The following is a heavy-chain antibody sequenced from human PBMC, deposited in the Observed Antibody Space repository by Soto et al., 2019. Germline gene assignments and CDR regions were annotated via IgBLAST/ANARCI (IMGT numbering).Heavy chain of an antibody. D-gene: IGHD6-19*01. V-gene: IGHV4-4*02. J-gene: IGHJ4*02. CDR2: IYHSGST. CDR1: GGSISSINW. CDR3: ARTYSSGWSAFDH. Sequence: PSETLSLTCAVSGGSISSINWWSWVRQPPGKGLEWIGEIYHSGSTNYNPSLKSRVTISVDNSKNHFSLNLTSVTDADTAVYYCARTYSSGWSAFDHWGQGALVTVS.